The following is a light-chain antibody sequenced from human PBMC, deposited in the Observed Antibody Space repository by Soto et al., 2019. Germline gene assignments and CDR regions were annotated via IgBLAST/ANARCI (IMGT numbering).Light chain of an antibody. J-gene: IGKJ5*01. V-gene: IGKV1D-13*01. CDR1: QGVSSS. CDR2: DAS. CDR3: QQFNNYPLN. Sequence: AIQLTQSPSSLSASVGDRVTITCRASQGVSSSLAWYQQKPGTAPKLLIYDASVLETGVPSRFSGSASGTDFTLTINSLQPEDFATYYCQQFNNYPLNFGQGTRLEIK.